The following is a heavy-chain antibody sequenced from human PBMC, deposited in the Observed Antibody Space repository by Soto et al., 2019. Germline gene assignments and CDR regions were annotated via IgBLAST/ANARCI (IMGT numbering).Heavy chain of an antibody. CDR2: ISDNGANT. J-gene: IGHJ4*02. Sequence: GGSLRLSCIASGFTFSNYAMSWVRQAPGKGLEWVSTISDNGANTFIGDSMKDHFDISRDNSKNTVFLHLSTVRAEDTAIYYCARAIGADFFDYWGQGAPVTVSS. D-gene: IGHD6-25*01. CDR1: GFTFSNYA. CDR3: ARAIGADFFDY. V-gene: IGHV3-23*01.